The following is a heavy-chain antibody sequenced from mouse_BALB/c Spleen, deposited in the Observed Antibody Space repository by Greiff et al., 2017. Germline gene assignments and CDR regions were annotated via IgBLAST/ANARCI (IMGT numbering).Heavy chain of an antibody. V-gene: IGHV3-2*02. Sequence: DVQLQESGPGLVKPSQSLSLTCTVTGYSITSDYAWNWIRQFPGNKLEWMGYISYSGSTSYNPSLKSRISITRDTSKNQFFLQLNSVTTEDTATYYCARGVRRGPYAMDYWGQGTSVTVSS. CDR3: ARGVRRGPYAMDY. CDR1: GYSITSDYA. D-gene: IGHD2-14*01. J-gene: IGHJ4*01. CDR2: ISYSGST.